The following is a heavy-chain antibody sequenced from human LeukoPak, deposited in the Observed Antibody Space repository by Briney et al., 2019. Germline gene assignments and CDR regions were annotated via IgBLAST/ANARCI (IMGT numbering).Heavy chain of an antibody. J-gene: IGHJ4*02. V-gene: IGHV1-2*02. D-gene: IGHD6-13*01. CDR1: GYTFTGYY. Sequence: GASVKVSCKASGYTFTGYYMHWVRQAPGQGLEWMGWINPNSGGTNYAQKLQGRVTMTTDTSTSTAYMELRSLRSDDTAVYYCARDRERYSSSWYCYYWGQGTLVTVSS. CDR2: INPNSGGT. CDR3: ARDRERYSSSWYCYY.